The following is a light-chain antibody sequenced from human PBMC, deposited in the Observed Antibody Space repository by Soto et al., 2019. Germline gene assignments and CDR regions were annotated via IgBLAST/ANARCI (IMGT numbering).Light chain of an antibody. J-gene: IGKJ1*01. CDR3: QQYHTDWT. CDR2: AAS. CDR1: ESIDNW. V-gene: IGKV1-5*01. Sequence: DIQMTQSPSTLSASVGATVTITCRASESIDNWLAWYQQKPGKAPKLLIFAASTLIRGVPSRFSGGGSGTEFTLTISSLQVDDYATFCCQQYHTDWTFGQGTKVEIK.